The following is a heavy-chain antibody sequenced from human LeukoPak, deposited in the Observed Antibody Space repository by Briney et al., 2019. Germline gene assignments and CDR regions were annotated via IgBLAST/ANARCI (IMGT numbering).Heavy chain of an antibody. CDR2: ISSSGTTV. D-gene: IGHD4/OR15-4a*01. Sequence: PEGSLRLSCAASGFTFSSYEMNWVRQAPGKGLEWVSYISSSGTTVHYAESVKGRFTISRDNAKNSLYLQMNSLRAEDTAVYYCARIEGTMGGGLRGYYYYYMDVWGKGTTVTVSS. CDR3: ARIEGTMGGGLRGYYYYYMDV. CDR1: GFTFSSYE. V-gene: IGHV3-48*03. J-gene: IGHJ6*03.